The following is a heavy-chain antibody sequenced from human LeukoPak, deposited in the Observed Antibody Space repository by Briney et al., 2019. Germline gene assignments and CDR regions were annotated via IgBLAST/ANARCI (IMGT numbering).Heavy chain of an antibody. D-gene: IGHD2-21*02. CDR3: AKAWALTYLGGVDS. J-gene: IGHJ4*02. CDR1: GFTFSSYG. CDR2: ISYDGSNK. Sequence: PGGSLRLSCAASGFTFSSYGMHWVRQAPGKGLEWVAVISYDGSNKYYADSVKGRFTISRDNSKNTLYLQMDSLRAEDTAVYYSAKAWALTYLGGVDSWGQGTLVTVSS. V-gene: IGHV3-30*18.